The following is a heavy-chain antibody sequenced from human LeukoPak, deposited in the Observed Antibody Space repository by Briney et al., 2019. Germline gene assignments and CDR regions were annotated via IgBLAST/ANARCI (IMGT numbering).Heavy chain of an antibody. CDR2: IYHNGST. CDR3: VRLSYCGSRSCNFDH. D-gene: IGHD2-2*01. V-gene: IGHV4-39*01. CDR1: GDFISSYYH. J-gene: IGHJ4*02. Sequence: TSETLSLTCTVSGDFISSYYHWGWIRQTPGKGLEWIGSIYHNGSTYYNPPLKTRFTISVDTPKNQFSLRLNPVTAADTAVYYCVRLSYCGSRSCNFDHWGQGTLVTVSS.